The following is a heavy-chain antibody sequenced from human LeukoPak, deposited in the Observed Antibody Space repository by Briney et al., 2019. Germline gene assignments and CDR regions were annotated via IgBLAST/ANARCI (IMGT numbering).Heavy chain of an antibody. CDR1: GFTFSSYW. D-gene: IGHD3-22*01. CDR3: AKQVNYYDSSGFDY. V-gene: IGHV3-74*01. Sequence: GGSLRLSCAASGFTFSSYWMHWVRQTPGKGLVWVSRIKSDGSTIYADSVKGRFTISRDNAKNSLYLQMNSLRAEDMALYYCAKQVNYYDSSGFDYWGQGTLVTVSS. CDR2: IKSDGST. J-gene: IGHJ4*02.